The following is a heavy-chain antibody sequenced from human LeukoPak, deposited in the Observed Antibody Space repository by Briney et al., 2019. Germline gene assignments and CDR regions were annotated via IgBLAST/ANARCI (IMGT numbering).Heavy chain of an antibody. CDR1: GGTFSSYA. J-gene: IGHJ4*02. D-gene: IGHD3-10*01. CDR2: IIPILGIA. V-gene: IGHV1-69*04. CDR3: ARDSVPETMVRGVRPLPH. Sequence: GASVKVSCKASGGTFSSYAISWVRPAPGQGLEWMGRIIPILGIANYAQKFQGRVTITADKSTSTAYMELSSLRSEDTAVYYCARDSVPETMVRGVRPLPHWGQGTLVTVSS.